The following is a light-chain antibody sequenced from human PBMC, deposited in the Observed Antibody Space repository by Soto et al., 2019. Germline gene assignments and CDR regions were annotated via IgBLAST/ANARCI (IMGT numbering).Light chain of an antibody. V-gene: IGKV3-20*01. Sequence: EIVLTQSPGTLSLSPGERATLSCRASQSVSDSHLAWYHQKPGQPPRLLIYGRYNRATGIPDRFSGRGSGTHFCLTISRLEHEDFATYCCPRYDRSPIFTFGPGTKVDV. CDR1: QSVSDSH. CDR3: PRYDRSPIFT. CDR2: GRY. J-gene: IGKJ3*01.